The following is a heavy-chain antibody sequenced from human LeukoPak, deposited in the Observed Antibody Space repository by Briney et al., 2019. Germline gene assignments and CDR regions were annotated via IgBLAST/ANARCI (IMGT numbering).Heavy chain of an antibody. CDR1: GFTFSSYA. D-gene: IGHD2-2*01. J-gene: IGHJ6*02. CDR3: ARPTAAAMYYYYGMDV. V-gene: IGHV3-23*01. Sequence: GGSLRLSCAASGFTFSSYAMSWVRQAPGKGLEWVSAISGSGGSTYYADSVKGRFTISRDNSKNTLYLQMNSLRAEDTAVYYCARPTAAAMYYYYGMDVWGQGTTVTVSS. CDR2: ISGSGGST.